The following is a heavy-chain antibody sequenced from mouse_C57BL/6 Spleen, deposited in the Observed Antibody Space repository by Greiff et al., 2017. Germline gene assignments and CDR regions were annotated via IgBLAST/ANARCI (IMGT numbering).Heavy chain of an antibody. CDR3: ARRSYGSSRYFDV. V-gene: IGHV1-9*01. CDR1: GYTFTGYW. J-gene: IGHJ1*03. D-gene: IGHD1-1*01. CDR2: ILPGSGST. Sequence: VQLQQSGAELMKPGASVKLSCKATGYTFTGYWIEWVKQRPGHGLEWIGEILPGSGSTNYTEKFKGKATFTADTSSNTAYMQLSSLTTEDSAIYYCARRSYGSSRYFDVWGTGTTVTVSS.